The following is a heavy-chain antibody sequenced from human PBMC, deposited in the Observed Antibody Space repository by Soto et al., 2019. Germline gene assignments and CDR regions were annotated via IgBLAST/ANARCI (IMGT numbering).Heavy chain of an antibody. CDR1: GYTFTSYG. CDR3: ERVLYRARSMDA. V-gene: IGHV1-18*01. J-gene: IGHJ6*02. D-gene: IGHD6-13*01. Sequence: ASVKVSCKASGYTFTSYGISWVRQAPGQGLEWMGWISAYNGNTNYAQKLQGRVTMTTDTSTSTAHMELRSLRPDDTAVYYRERVLYRARSMDACGQGNTITVSS. CDR2: ISAYNGNT.